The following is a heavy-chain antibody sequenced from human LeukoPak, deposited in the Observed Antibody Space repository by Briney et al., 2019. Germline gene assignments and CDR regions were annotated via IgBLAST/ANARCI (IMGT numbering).Heavy chain of an antibody. J-gene: IGHJ4*02. Sequence: PGGSLRLSCAASGFTFENHGMNWVRQVPGKGLEWVSGLNWNGGSTGYADSVKGRFTISRDNSKNTLYLQMNSLRAEDTAVYYCAKGSAASRPYYFDYWGQGTLVTVSS. CDR2: LNWNGGST. V-gene: IGHV3-20*04. CDR1: GFTFENHG. D-gene: IGHD6-13*01. CDR3: AKGSAASRPYYFDY.